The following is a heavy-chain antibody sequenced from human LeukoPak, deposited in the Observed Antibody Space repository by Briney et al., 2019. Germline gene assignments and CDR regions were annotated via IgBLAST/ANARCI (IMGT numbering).Heavy chain of an antibody. CDR2: INAGNGNT. J-gene: IGHJ6*02. V-gene: IGHV1-3*01. CDR3: ASPRKPSYSSSMDYGMDV. Sequence: ASVEVSCKASGYTFTSYAMHWVRQAPGQRLEWMGWINAGNGNTKYSQKFQGRVTITRDTSASTAYMELSSLRSEDTAVYYCASPRKPSYSSSMDYGMDVWGQGTTVTVSS. D-gene: IGHD6-6*01. CDR1: GYTFTSYA.